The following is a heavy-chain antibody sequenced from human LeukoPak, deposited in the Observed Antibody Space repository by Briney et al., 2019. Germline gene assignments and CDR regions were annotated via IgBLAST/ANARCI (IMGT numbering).Heavy chain of an antibody. Sequence: GGSLRLSCAASGFTFSSYSMNWVRQAPGKGLEWVSYISSSGSTIYYADSVKGRFTISRDNAKNSLYLQMNSLRAEDTAVYYCARSSSGWTRLDYWGQGTLVTVSS. CDR3: ARSSSGWTRLDY. V-gene: IGHV3-48*04. D-gene: IGHD6-19*01. CDR2: ISSSGSTI. J-gene: IGHJ4*02. CDR1: GFTFSSYS.